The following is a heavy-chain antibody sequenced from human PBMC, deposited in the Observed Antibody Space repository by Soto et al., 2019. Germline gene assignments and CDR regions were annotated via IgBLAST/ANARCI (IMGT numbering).Heavy chain of an antibody. CDR2: ISSDGSEK. Sequence: GGSLRLSCVASGFTFSNYAMHWVRQSPGKGLGWVAVISSDGSEKYYLDSVRDRFTISRDNSKNTIYLQMNNLRPEDTAMYYCANSWTTLKTGFEFWGQGAPVTVSS. J-gene: IGHJ4*02. CDR1: GFTFSNYA. V-gene: IGHV3-30*18. CDR3: ANSWTTLKTGFEF. D-gene: IGHD4-17*01.